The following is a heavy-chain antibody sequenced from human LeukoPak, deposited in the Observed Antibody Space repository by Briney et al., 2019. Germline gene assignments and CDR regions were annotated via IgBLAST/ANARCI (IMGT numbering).Heavy chain of an antibody. CDR1: GSSMSSYY. J-gene: IGHJ5*02. Sequence: SETLCLTCTVSGSSMSSYYWSWIRQPPGKGQGWIGYFYYWGTFKYYPPLKSRVTISLDTSKSLFSLKINSLTAADTAVYYCARGHTESVYDYGNWFSPWGQGTLVTVSS. CDR2: FYYWGTF. V-gene: IGHV4-59*01. D-gene: IGHD5/OR15-5a*01. CDR3: ARGHTESVYDYGNWFSP.